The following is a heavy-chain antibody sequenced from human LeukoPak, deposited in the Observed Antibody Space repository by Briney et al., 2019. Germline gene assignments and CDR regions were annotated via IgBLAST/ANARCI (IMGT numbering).Heavy chain of an antibody. CDR2: IYYSGST. Sequence: SETLSLTCTVSGGSISSYYWSWIRQPPGKGLEWIGLIYYSGSTNYNPSLKSRVTISVDTSKNQFSLKLSSVTAADTAVYYCARGDYSDYLDYWGQGTLVTVSS. D-gene: IGHD4-11*01. CDR3: ARGDYSDYLDY. CDR1: GGSISSYY. J-gene: IGHJ4*02. V-gene: IGHV4-59*01.